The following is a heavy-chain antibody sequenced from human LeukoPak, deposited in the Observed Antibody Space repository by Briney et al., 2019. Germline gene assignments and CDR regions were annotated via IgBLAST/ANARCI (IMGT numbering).Heavy chain of an antibody. D-gene: IGHD6-6*01. CDR1: GFTFSSYA. J-gene: IGHJ4*02. V-gene: IGHV3-23*01. Sequence: GGSLRLSCAASGFTFSSYAMSWVRQAPGKGLEWVSVISASGASTYNADSVKGRFTISRDNSKNTLYLRMNSLGVEDTAVYYCAKGLSTRPLYYFDYWGQGTLVTVSS. CDR3: AKGLSTRPLYYFDY. CDR2: ISASGAST.